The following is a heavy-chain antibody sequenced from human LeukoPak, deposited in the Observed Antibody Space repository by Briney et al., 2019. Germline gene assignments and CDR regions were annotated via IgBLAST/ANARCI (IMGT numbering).Heavy chain of an antibody. CDR2: IHYSGST. Sequence: SETLSLTCTVSGGSLSSYYWSWIRQPPGKGLEWIGYIHYSGSTYYNPSLKSRVTISVDTSKNQFSLKLSSVTAADTAVYYCARDTGLKGVDYWGQGTLVTVSS. CDR1: GGSLSSYY. D-gene: IGHD1-14*01. J-gene: IGHJ4*02. V-gene: IGHV4-59*12. CDR3: ARDTGLKGVDY.